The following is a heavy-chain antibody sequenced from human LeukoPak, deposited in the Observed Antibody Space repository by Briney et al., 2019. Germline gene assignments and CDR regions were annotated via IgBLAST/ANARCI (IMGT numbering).Heavy chain of an antibody. CDR3: AREDGSSYFFDY. Sequence: GGSLRLSCAASGFSFSTYSMNWVRQAPGKGLEWVSYISSSSNTIYYADSVKGRFTISRDNAKNSLYLQMNSLRAEDTAVYYCAREDGSSYFFDYWGQGTLVTVA. CDR1: GFSFSTYS. D-gene: IGHD6-6*01. V-gene: IGHV3-48*01. CDR2: ISSSSNTI. J-gene: IGHJ4*02.